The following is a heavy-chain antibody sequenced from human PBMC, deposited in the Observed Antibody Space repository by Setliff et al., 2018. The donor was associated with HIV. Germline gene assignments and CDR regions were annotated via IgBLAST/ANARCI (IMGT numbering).Heavy chain of an antibody. Sequence: GGSLRLSCAASGFSISDFWMSWVRQAPGKGLEWVANIKEDGSEQYYMDSLKGRFTISRDNSKNTLYLQMNSLRAEDTAMYYCAKTQTVITVYGPFDSWGQGTPVTVSS. D-gene: IGHD4-4*01. J-gene: IGHJ4*02. CDR2: IKEDGSEQ. CDR1: GFSISDFW. CDR3: AKTQTVITVYGPFDS. V-gene: IGHV3-7*05.